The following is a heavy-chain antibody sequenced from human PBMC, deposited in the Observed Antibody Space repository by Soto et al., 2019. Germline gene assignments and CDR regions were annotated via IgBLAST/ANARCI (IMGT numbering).Heavy chain of an antibody. CDR2: TYYRSKWYN. D-gene: IGHD3-10*01. V-gene: IGHV6-1*01. Sequence: PSQTLSLTCAISGDSVSSNSAAWNWIRQSPSRGLEWLGRTYYRSKWYNDYAVSVKSRITINPDTSKNQFSLQLNSVTPEDTAVYYCARDKVVRGAAGSLLGYYYGMDVWGQGTTVTVSS. CDR3: ARDKVVRGAAGSLLGYYYGMDV. CDR1: GDSVSSNSAA. J-gene: IGHJ6*02.